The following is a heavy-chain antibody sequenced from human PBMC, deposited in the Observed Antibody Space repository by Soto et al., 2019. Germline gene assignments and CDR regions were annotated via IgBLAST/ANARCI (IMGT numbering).Heavy chain of an antibody. V-gene: IGHV1-18*01. J-gene: IGHJ6*02. CDR3: ATEPEQQPKEPYYYFYGMDV. CDR1: GYNFTTYG. CDR2: ISGDNVDT. Sequence: ASVKVSCNASGYNFTTYGISWVQHAPRQGLEWMGWISGDNVDTTSSQNSQGRNTMTTNTSAGTAYMEQRSLTSDHTAVYLCATEPEQQPKEPYYYFYGMDVWGQGTTVTVAS. D-gene: IGHD6-13*01.